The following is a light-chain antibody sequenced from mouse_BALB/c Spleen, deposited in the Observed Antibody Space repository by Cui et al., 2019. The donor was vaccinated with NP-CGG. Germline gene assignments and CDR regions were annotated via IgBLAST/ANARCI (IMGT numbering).Light chain of an antibody. CDR1: TGAVTINNY. Sequence: QAVVTKESALTTSPGETVTLTCRSSTGAVTINNYANWVQEKPDHLFTGLIGGTNNRVPGVPARFSGSLIGDKAALTITGAQTEDEAIYFCALWYSNHWVFGGGTKLTVL. CDR3: ALWYSNHWV. CDR2: GTN. J-gene: IGLJ1*01. V-gene: IGLV1*01.